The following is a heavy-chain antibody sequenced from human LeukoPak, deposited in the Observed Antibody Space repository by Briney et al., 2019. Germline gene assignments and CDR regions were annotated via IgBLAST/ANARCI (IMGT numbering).Heavy chain of an antibody. Sequence: SETLSLTCSVSGGSISSYYWSWIRQPPGKGLEWIGYIYYSGSTNYNPSLKSRVTISVDTSKNQFSLKLSSVTAADTAVYYCARDRNGIQLWLGNWFDPWGQGTLVTVSS. V-gene: IGHV4-59*12. CDR2: IYYSGST. CDR1: GGSISSYY. D-gene: IGHD5-18*01. J-gene: IGHJ5*02. CDR3: ARDRNGIQLWLGNWFDP.